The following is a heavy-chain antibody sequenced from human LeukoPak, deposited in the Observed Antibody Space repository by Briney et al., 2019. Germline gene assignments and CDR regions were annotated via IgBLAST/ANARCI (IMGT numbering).Heavy chain of an antibody. V-gene: IGHV1-69*06. D-gene: IGHD1-1*01. J-gene: IGHJ6*03. Sequence: SVKVSCKASGYTFTSYGISWVRQAPGQGLEWMGGIIPIFGTANYAQKFQGRVTITADKSTSTAYMELGSLRSEDTAVYYCARATGDPYYYYYMDVWGKGTTVTVSS. CDR2: IIPIFGTA. CDR3: ARATGDPYYYYYMDV. CDR1: GYTFTSYG.